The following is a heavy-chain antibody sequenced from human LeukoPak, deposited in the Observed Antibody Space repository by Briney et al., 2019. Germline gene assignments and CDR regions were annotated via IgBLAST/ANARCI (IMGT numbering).Heavy chain of an antibody. D-gene: IGHD1-14*01. CDR3: AREFPEPMYGHYYYYMDV. CDR1: GFIFNNYA. CDR2: ISSSGVTT. V-gene: IGHV3-23*01. J-gene: IGHJ6*03. Sequence: GGSLRLSCAASGFIFNNYAMSWVRQGPGQGLEWVSSISSSGVTTYYADSVKGRFTISRDNSKNTLFLQMNSLRAEDTAVYYCAREFPEPMYGHYYYYMDVWGKGTTVTVSS.